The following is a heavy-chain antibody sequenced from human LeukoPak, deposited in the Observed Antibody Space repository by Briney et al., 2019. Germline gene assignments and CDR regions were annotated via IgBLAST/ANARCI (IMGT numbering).Heavy chain of an antibody. V-gene: IGHV4-38-2*02. CDR1: GSSFSSGYY. J-gene: IGHJ3*01. CDR3: ASRYAIDAFDV. D-gene: IGHD5-12*01. CDR2: FHHAGST. Sequence: PSETLSLTCTVSGSSFSSGYYWGWIRQSPGKGLEWIGSFHHAGSTYYNPSLKSRVTISFDTSKNQFSLRLNSVTAADTAVYFCASRYAIDAFDVWGQGTLVTVSS.